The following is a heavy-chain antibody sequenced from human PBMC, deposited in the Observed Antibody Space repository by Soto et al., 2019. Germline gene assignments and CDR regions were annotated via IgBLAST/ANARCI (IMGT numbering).Heavy chain of an antibody. CDR2: ISAYNGNT. CDR3: ATSWVSSSLTDFDY. J-gene: IGHJ4*02. Sequence: ASVKVSCKASGYTFTSYGISWVRQAPGQGLEWMGWISAYNGNTNYAQKLQGRVTMTTDTSTSTAYMELRSLRSDDTAVYYFATSWVSSSLTDFDYWGQGTMVTVSS. CDR1: GYTFTSYG. V-gene: IGHV1-18*01. D-gene: IGHD6-6*01.